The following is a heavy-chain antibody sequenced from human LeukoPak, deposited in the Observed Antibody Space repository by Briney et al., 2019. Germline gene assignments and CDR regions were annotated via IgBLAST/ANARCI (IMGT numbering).Heavy chain of an antibody. CDR2: ISGSGGST. Sequence: PGGSLRLSCGASGFTFSSYAMSWVRQAPGKGLEWVSAISGSGGSTYYADSVKGRFTISRDNSKNTLYLQMNSLRAEDTAVYYCAKGGCSGGSCSYYFDYWGQGTLVTVSS. J-gene: IGHJ4*02. CDR1: GFTFSSYA. D-gene: IGHD2-15*01. V-gene: IGHV3-23*01. CDR3: AKGGCSGGSCSYYFDY.